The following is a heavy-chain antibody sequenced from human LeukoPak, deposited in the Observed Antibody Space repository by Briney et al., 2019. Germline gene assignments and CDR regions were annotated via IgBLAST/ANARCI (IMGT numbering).Heavy chain of an antibody. D-gene: IGHD2-15*01. CDR2: MNPNSGNT. V-gene: IGHV1-8*01. J-gene: IGHJ4*02. CDR3: AREMAGYCSGGSC. CDR1: GYTFTSYD. Sequence: ASVKVSCKSSGYTFTSYDINWVRQATGQGPEWMGWMNPNSGNTGYAQKFQGRVTMTRNTSISTAYMELSSLRSEDTAVYYCAREMAGYCSGGSCWGQGTLVTVSS.